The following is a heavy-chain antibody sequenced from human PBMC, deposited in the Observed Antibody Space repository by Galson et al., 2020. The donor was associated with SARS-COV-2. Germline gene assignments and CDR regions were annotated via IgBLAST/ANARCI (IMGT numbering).Heavy chain of an antibody. V-gene: IGHV2-5*02. J-gene: IGHJ5*01. CDR3: ANRQGGVLCGRAWFFVDCFDS. D-gene: IGHD2-21*01. Sequence: SGPTLVKPTQTLTLTCTFSGFSLSTSGVGVVWIRQSTGNALDWLSHIYCDDDKFYISSLKSRLSITKDTSKNQVVLTITYMDPVDTATLYCANRQGGVLCGRAWFFVDCFDSWGQATLVTVSS. CDR2: IYCDDDK. CDR1: GFSLSTSGVG.